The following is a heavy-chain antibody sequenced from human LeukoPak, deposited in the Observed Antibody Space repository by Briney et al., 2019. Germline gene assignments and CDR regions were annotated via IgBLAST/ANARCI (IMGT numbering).Heavy chain of an antibody. V-gene: IGHV4-30-4*08. J-gene: IGHJ4*02. Sequence: PSQTLSLTRTVSGGSISSGDYYWSWIRQPPGKGLEWIGYIYYSGSTYYNPSLKSRVTISVDTSKNQFSLKLSSVTAADTAVYYCARGAVYDGWGSYYFDYWGQGTLVTVSS. CDR1: GGSISSGDYY. CDR3: ARGAVYDGWGSYYFDY. CDR2: IYYSGST. D-gene: IGHD7-27*01.